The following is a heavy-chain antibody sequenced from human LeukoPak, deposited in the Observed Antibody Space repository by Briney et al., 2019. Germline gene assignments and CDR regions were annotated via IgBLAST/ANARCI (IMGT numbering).Heavy chain of an antibody. J-gene: IGHJ4*02. V-gene: IGHV3-21*01. CDR2: ISSSSSYI. CDR1: GFTFSSYS. CDR3: ARDLEISGSYNFDY. Sequence: PGGSLRLSCAASGFTFSSYSMNWVRQAPGKGLEWVSSISSSSSYIYYADSVKGRFTISRDNAKNSLYLQMNSLRAEDTAVYYCARDLEISGSYNFDYWGQGTLVTVSS. D-gene: IGHD1-26*01.